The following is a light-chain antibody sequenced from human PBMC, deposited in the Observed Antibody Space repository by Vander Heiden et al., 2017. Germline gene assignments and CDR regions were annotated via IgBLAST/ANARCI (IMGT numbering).Light chain of an antibody. V-gene: IGKV3-15*01. CDR1: QSVSSS. CDR3: QQYSNWPLT. CDR2: GAA. Sequence: VITESPATLSASPAEIAALSCRASQSVSSSLAWYQQKPGQAPRLLIYGAATRATGIAARFRGSGSGTEFTLAITSLQSEDFAVYYCQQYSNWPLTFGGGTKVVI. J-gene: IGKJ4*01.